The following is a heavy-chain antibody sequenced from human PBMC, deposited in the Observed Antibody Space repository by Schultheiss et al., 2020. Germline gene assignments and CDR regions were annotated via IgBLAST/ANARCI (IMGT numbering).Heavy chain of an antibody. CDR2: IRNTGSGT. J-gene: IGHJ6*02. CDR1: GFTFDSYP. V-gene: IGHV3-23*01. CDR3: ARDYYGMDV. Sequence: WGSLRLSCGASGFTFDSYPMTWVRQAPGKGLEWVSAIRNTGSGTYYTDSVEGRFTISRDNAKNTLYLQMNSLRAEDTAVYYCARDYYGMDVWGQGTTVTVSS.